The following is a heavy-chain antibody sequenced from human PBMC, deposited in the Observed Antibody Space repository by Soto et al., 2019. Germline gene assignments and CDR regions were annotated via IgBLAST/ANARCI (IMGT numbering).Heavy chain of an antibody. CDR3: ARDSGSSWPGSYYYYGMDV. CDR2: IYTSGST. J-gene: IGHJ6*02. D-gene: IGHD6-13*01. V-gene: IGHV4-4*07. CDR1: GGSSSSYY. Sequence: SQTLSLSCTVAGGSSSSYYGSWIRPPAGKGLEWIGRIYTSGSTNYNPSLKSRVTMSVDTSKNQFSLKLSSVTAADTAVYYCARDSGSSWPGSYYYYGMDVWGQGTTVTVSS.